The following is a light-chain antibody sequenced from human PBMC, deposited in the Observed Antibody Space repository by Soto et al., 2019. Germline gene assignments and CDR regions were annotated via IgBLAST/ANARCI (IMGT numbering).Light chain of an antibody. V-gene: IGLV1-51*01. Sequence: QSVLTQPPSVSAAPGQTVTISCSGSSSNIGNNYVSWYQQLPGTAPKLLIYDNNKRPSGIPDRFSGSKSGTSATLGITGLQTGDEADYYCATWDSSLRAVVFGGGTKVTVL. J-gene: IGLJ2*01. CDR3: ATWDSSLRAVV. CDR2: DNN. CDR1: SSNIGNNY.